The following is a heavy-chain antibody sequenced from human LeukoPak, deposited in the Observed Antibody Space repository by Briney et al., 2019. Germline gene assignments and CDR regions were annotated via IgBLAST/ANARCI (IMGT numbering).Heavy chain of an antibody. CDR1: GYTFTTFG. J-gene: IGHJ4*02. Sequence: ASVKVSCKASGYTFTTFGITWARQAPGQGLEWMGWISAYNGRTNYEEKVQGRVTMTTDTSTSTAYMELRSLRSDDTAVYYCTTTKETGGWWGGHYFDYWGQGTLVTVSS. CDR3: TTTKETGGWWGGHYFDY. V-gene: IGHV1-18*01. CDR2: ISAYNGRT. D-gene: IGHD6-19*01.